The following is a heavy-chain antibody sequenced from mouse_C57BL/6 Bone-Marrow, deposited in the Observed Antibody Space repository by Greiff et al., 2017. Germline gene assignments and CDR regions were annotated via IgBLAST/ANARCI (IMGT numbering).Heavy chain of an antibody. D-gene: IGHD1-1*01. J-gene: IGHJ3*01. CDR2: IYPRSGNT. Sequence: QVQLQQSGAELARPGASVKLSCKASGYTFTSYGISWVKQRTGQGLEWIGEIYPRSGNTYYNEKFKGKATLTADKSSSTAYMELRSLTSEDAAVDFCASHYYGSSWGFAYWGQGTLVTVSA. CDR1: GYTFTSYG. CDR3: ASHYYGSSWGFAY. V-gene: IGHV1-81*01.